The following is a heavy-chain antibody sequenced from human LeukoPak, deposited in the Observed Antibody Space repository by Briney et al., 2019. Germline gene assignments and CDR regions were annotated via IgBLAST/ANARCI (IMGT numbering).Heavy chain of an antibody. V-gene: IGHV1-8*01. J-gene: IGHJ6*03. D-gene: IGHD3-10*01. Sequence: ASVKVSCKASGYTFTSYDINWVRQATGHGLEWMGWMNPNSGNTGYAQKFQGRVTMTRNTSISTAYMELSSLRSEDTAVYYCARGDYGSGSYYYYMDVWGKGTTVTVSS. CDR3: ARGDYGSGSYYYYMDV. CDR2: MNPNSGNT. CDR1: GYTFTSYD.